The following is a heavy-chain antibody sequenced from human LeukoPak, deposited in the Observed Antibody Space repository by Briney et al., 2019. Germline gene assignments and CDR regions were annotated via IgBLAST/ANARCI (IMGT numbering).Heavy chain of an antibody. CDR3: ARVPGNRDGYNLPHFDY. J-gene: IGHJ4*02. CDR2: INHSGST. V-gene: IGHV4-34*01. D-gene: IGHD5-24*01. Sequence: SETLSLTCAVYGGSFSGYYRSWIRQPPGKGLEWIGEINHSGSTNYNPSLKSRVTISVDTSKNQFSLKLSSVTAADTAVYYCARVPGNRDGYNLPHFDYWGQGTLVTVSS. CDR1: GGSFSGYY.